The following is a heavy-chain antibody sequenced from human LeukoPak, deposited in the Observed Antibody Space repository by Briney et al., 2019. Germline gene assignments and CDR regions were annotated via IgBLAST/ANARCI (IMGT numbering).Heavy chain of an antibody. CDR3: ARSIAANNWFDP. Sequence: SETLSLTCTVSGGSISSYYWSWIRQPSGKGLEWIGYIYYSGSTNYNPSLKSRVTISVDTSKNQFSLKLSSVTAADTAVYYCARSIAANNWFDPWGQGTLVTVSS. J-gene: IGHJ5*02. CDR2: IYYSGST. D-gene: IGHD6-6*01. CDR1: GGSISSYY. V-gene: IGHV4-59*12.